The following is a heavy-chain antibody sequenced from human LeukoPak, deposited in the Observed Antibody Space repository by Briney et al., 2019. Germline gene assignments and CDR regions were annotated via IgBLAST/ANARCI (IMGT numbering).Heavy chain of an antibody. CDR2: ISSSSSSYI. V-gene: IGHV3-21*01. D-gene: IGHD6-19*01. CDR3: AVLAVAGTNFDY. J-gene: IGHJ4*02. CDR1: GFTFSSYS. Sequence: PGGSLRLSCAASGFTFSSYSMNWVRQAPGKGLEWVSSISSSSSSYIYYADSVKGRFTISRDNAKNSLYLQMNSLRAEDTAVYYCAVLAVAGTNFDYWGQGTLVTVSS.